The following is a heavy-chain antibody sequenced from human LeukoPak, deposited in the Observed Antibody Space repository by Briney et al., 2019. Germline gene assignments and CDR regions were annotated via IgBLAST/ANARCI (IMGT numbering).Heavy chain of an antibody. CDR3: AKGSSGYFFDL. J-gene: IGHJ4*02. Sequence: GGSLRLSCAASGFIFNNYGLVWVRQAPGKGLEWVSAISNDGGGTTYADFVKGRFSVSRDDSKNTLFLQMNSLRAEDTALYYCAKGSSGYFFDLWGQGTLVTVSS. CDR1: GFIFNNYG. CDR2: ISNDGGGT. D-gene: IGHD3-22*01. V-gene: IGHV3-23*01.